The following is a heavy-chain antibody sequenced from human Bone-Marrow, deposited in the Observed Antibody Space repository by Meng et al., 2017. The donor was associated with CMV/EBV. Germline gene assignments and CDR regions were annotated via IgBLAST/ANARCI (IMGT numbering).Heavy chain of an antibody. CDR3: ARSRSLSYSSSFDFDY. CDR2: INPNSGGT. Sequence: ASVKVSCKASGYTFTSYGISWVRQAPGQGLEWMGWINPNSGGTNYAQKFQGRVTMTRDTSISTAYMELSRLRSDDTAVYYCARSRSLSYSSSFDFDYWGQGTLVTVSS. V-gene: IGHV1-2*02. J-gene: IGHJ4*02. CDR1: GYTFTSYG. D-gene: IGHD6-13*01.